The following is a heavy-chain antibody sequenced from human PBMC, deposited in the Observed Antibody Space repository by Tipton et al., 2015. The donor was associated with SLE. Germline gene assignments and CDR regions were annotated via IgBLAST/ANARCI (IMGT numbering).Heavy chain of an antibody. CDR3: ARGGDFDY. Sequence: QLVQSGAEVTKPGASVRVSCRAPTYYIHWVRQAPGQGLGWMGTINPTGTSTTYAQKFQGRLNLTWDTSASTAYLELGSLRPDDTAVYYCARGGDFDYWGQGTRVTVSS. D-gene: IGHD3-10*01. V-gene: IGHV1-46*01. CDR1: TYY. J-gene: IGHJ4*02. CDR2: INPTGTST.